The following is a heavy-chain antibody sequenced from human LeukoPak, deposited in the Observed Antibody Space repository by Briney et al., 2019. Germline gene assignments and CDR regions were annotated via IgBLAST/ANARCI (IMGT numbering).Heavy chain of an antibody. V-gene: IGHV4-31*03. CDR1: GGSISSGGYY. J-gene: IGHJ4*02. Sequence: SETLSLTCTVSGGSISSGGYYWSWIRQHPGKGLEWIGCISYSGIAYYNPSLKSRVIVSVDTSRNQFSLDLSSVTAADTALYYCARVLYDYYFDFWGQGTLVTVSS. CDR2: ISYSGIA. D-gene: IGHD2/OR15-2a*01. CDR3: ARVLYDYYFDF.